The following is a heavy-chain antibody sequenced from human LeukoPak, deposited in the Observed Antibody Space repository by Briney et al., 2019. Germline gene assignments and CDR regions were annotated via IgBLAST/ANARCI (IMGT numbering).Heavy chain of an antibody. Sequence: GGSLRLSCSASGFTFSSYAMHWVRQAPGKGLEYVSAISSNGGSTYYADSVKGRFTISRDNSKNTLYLQMNSLRAEETAAYYCARDRPYGMDVWGQGTTVTVSS. CDR1: GFTFSSYA. J-gene: IGHJ6*02. CDR2: ISSNGGST. V-gene: IGHV3-64*04. CDR3: ARDRPYGMDV.